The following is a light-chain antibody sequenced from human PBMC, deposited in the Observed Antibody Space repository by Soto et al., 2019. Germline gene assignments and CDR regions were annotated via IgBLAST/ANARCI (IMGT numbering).Light chain of an antibody. Sequence: EVVMTQSPATLSVSPGERVTLSCRASQSVRGNLAWYQQKPGQAPRLLIYETFTRTKGVPARFSGSGTETDFTLTISSLQSEDFGVYYCQQYSHWPRLTFGGGTKVEIK. CDR2: ETF. CDR1: QSVRGN. J-gene: IGKJ4*01. CDR3: QQYSHWPRLT. V-gene: IGKV3D-15*01.